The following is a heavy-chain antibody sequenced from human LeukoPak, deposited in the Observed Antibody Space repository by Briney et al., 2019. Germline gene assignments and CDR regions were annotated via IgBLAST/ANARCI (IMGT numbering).Heavy chain of an antibody. CDR1: GFTVSSNY. J-gene: IGHJ4*02. D-gene: IGHD3-22*01. CDR3: ARVGDYYDSEGLDY. V-gene: IGHV3-53*01. Sequence: GGSLRLSCAASGFTVSSNYMSWVRQAPGKGLEWVSVIYSGGSTYYAGSGKGRFTISRDNSKNTLYLQMNSLRAEDTAVYYCARVGDYYDSEGLDYWGQGTLVTVSS. CDR2: IYSGGST.